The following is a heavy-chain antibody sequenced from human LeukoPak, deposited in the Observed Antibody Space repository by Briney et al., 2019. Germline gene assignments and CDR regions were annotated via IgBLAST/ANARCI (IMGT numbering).Heavy chain of an antibody. CDR1: GYTFTSYG. D-gene: IGHD4/OR15-4a*01. CDR3: ARSDGQTKYDYGERGIDY. Sequence: ASVKVSCKASGYTFTSYGISWVRQAPGQGLEWMGWINPHSGGTDHAQKFQGRVTMTRDTSMRTAYMELSSLRSDDTAVYFCARSDGQTKYDYGERGIDYWGQGTLVTVSS. J-gene: IGHJ4*02. CDR2: INPHSGGT. V-gene: IGHV1-2*02.